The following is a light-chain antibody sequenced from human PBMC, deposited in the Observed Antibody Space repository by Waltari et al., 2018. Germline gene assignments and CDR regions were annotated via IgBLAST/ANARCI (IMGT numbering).Light chain of an antibody. CDR2: AAS. J-gene: IGKJ2*01. CDR1: ESVASY. Sequence: IQLNQSPSSLSASIGARVTITCRASESVASYLTWYQHKPGKAPNRLIYAASNLQSGVPLRFSGSGSGTDFTLTISSLQPEDFATYYCQQTYSAPMSTFGRGTKL. CDR3: QQTYSAPMST. V-gene: IGKV1-39*01.